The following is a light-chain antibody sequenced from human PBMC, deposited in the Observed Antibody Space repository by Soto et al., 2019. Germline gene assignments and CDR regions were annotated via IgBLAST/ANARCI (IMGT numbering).Light chain of an antibody. CDR2: TAS. J-gene: IGKJ4*01. CDR1: QGIRND. V-gene: IGKV1-17*01. CDR3: LRPNSARLT. Sequence: DIQMTESPSSLSASVVDRVTITCRASQGIRNDLGWDQQKPGKAPKRLIYTASNLDSGVPSRFSGGGTGTVVTVTISTLQTEDVAAYYCLRPNSARLTFGGGPEVEIK.